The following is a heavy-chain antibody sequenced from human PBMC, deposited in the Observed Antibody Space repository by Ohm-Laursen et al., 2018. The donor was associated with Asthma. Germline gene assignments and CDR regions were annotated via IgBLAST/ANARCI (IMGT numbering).Heavy chain of an antibody. J-gene: IGHJ5*02. V-gene: IGHV3-30*03. Sequence: SSLRLSCSASGFTFSSYGMHWVRQAPGKGLEWVAVISYDGSNKYYADSVKGRFTISRDNAKNSLYLQMNSLRAEDTAVYYCAIFPLDCSGGSCYSTQSGSWGQGTLVTVSS. CDR3: AIFPLDCSGGSCYSTQSGS. CDR2: ISYDGSNK. CDR1: GFTFSSYG. D-gene: IGHD2-15*01.